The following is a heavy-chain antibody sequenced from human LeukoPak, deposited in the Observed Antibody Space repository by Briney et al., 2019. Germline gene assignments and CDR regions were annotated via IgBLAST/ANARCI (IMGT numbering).Heavy chain of an antibody. J-gene: IGHJ4*02. CDR3: ARPDDYGGNRDY. D-gene: IGHD4-23*01. V-gene: IGHV4-39*07. CDR2: IYYSGST. CDR1: GFTYSSYW. Sequence: PGGSLRLSCAASGFTYSSYWMSWVRQPPGKGLEWIGSIYYSGSTYYNPSLKSRVTISVDTSKNQFSLKLSSVTAADTAVYYCARPDDYGGNRDYWGQGTLVTVSS.